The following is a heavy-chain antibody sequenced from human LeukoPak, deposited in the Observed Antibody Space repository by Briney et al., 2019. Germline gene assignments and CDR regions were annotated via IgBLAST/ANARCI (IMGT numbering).Heavy chain of an antibody. Sequence: GGSLRLSCAASGFTFSSYAMSWVRQAPGKGLEWVSAISGSGGSTHYAASVKGRFTISRDNSKNTLYLQMNSLRAEDTAVYYCAKDGSGYSYGFDYWGQGTLVTVSS. J-gene: IGHJ4*02. D-gene: IGHD5-18*01. CDR1: GFTFSSYA. CDR3: AKDGSGYSYGFDY. V-gene: IGHV3-23*01. CDR2: ISGSGGST.